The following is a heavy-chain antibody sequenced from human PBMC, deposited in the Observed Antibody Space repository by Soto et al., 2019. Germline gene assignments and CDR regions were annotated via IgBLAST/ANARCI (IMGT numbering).Heavy chain of an antibody. V-gene: IGHV6-1*01. D-gene: IGHD2-15*01. CDR1: GDSVSSNSAA. Sequence: PSQTLSLTCAISGDSVSSNSAAWNWIRQSPSRSLEWLGRTYYRSKWYNDYAVSVKSRITINPDTSKNQFSLQLNSVTPEDTAVYYCARDLGRSHYIHGVHNWFDPWGQGTLVTVSS. CDR3: ARDLGRSHYIHGVHNWFDP. CDR2: TYYRSKWYN. J-gene: IGHJ5*02.